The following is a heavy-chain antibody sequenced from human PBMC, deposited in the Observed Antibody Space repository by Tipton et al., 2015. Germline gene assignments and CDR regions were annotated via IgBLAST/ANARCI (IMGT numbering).Heavy chain of an antibody. D-gene: IGHD5-24*01. Sequence: TLSLTCTVSGGSISSSTYYWGWIRQPPGKGLEWIGHIYYRGSTYYNPSLKSRVTISVDTSKNQFSLKLTSVTAADTAVYYCATPEGGYNEFDYWGQGTLVIVSS. CDR2: IYYRGST. J-gene: IGHJ4*02. V-gene: IGHV4-39*01. CDR3: ATPEGGYNEFDY. CDR1: GGSISSSTYY.